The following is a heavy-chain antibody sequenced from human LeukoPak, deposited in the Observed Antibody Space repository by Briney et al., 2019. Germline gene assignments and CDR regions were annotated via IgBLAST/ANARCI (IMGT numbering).Heavy chain of an antibody. J-gene: IGHJ4*02. Sequence: PSETLSLTCTVSGGSISSYYWSWIRQPPGKGLEWVGYIYYGGSTNYYPSLKSRVTISVDTSKNQFSLKLNSVTAADTAVYYCAGVAPSSRWYEPRGYFDYWGQGPLLTVSS. V-gene: IGHV4-59*01. D-gene: IGHD6-13*01. CDR1: GGSISSYY. CDR2: IYYGGST. CDR3: AGVAPSSRWYEPRGYFDY.